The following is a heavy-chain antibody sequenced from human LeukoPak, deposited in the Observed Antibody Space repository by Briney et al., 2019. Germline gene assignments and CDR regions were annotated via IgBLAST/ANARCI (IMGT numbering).Heavy chain of an antibody. CDR1: GGSISSYY. Sequence: SETLSLTCTVSGGSISSYYWSWIRQPPGKGLEWIGYIYYSGSTNYNPSLKSRVTISVDTSKNQFSLQLSSVTAADTAVYYCARAGARYYDILTGYYLNWFDPWGQGTLVTVSS. V-gene: IGHV4-59*01. CDR2: IYYSGST. D-gene: IGHD3-9*01. J-gene: IGHJ5*02. CDR3: ARAGARYYDILTGYYLNWFDP.